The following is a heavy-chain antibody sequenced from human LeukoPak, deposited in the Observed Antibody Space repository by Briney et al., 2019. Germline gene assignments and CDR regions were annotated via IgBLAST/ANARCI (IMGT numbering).Heavy chain of an antibody. V-gene: IGHV1-2*02. J-gene: IGHJ4*02. D-gene: IGHD4-17*01. Sequence: ASVKVSCKASGYTFTDYYIHWVRQAPGQGLEWMGWINPNTGGTNYAQKFQGRVTMTWDTSISTGYMELSSLRSDDTAVFYCARGATVTSADYFDYWGQGTLVTVSS. CDR3: ARGATVTSADYFDY. CDR2: INPNTGGT. CDR1: GYTFTDYY.